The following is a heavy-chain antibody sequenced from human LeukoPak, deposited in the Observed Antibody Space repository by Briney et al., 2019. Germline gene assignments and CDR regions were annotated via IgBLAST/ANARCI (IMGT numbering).Heavy chain of an antibody. CDR3: AKVDTLGYYGSGSYYDY. J-gene: IGHJ4*02. CDR2: ISWDGSST. Sequence: GGSLRLSCAASGFTFDDYTMHWVRQAPGKGLEWVSLISWDGSSTYYADSVKGRFTISRDNSKNSLYLQMNSLRTEDTALYYCAKVDTLGYYGSGSYYDYWGQGTLVTVSS. D-gene: IGHD3-10*01. V-gene: IGHV3-43*01. CDR1: GFTFDDYT.